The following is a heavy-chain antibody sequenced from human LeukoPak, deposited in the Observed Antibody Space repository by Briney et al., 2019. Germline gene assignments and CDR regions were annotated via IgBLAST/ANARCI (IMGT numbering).Heavy chain of an antibody. J-gene: IGHJ4*02. V-gene: IGHV3-23*01. CDR2: ISGSGGST. CDR1: GFTFAGHA. CDR3: AKGPLIEVAGTTWDY. Sequence: GGSLRLSCAASGFTFAGHAMSWVRQAPGEGLEWVSAISGSGGSTYYADSVKGRFTISRDDSKNPLYLQMNSLGAEDTAVYYCAKGPLIEVAGTTWDYWGQGTLVTVSS. D-gene: IGHD6-19*01.